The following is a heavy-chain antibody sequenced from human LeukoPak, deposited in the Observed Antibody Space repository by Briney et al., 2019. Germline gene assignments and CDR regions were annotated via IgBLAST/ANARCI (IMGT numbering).Heavy chain of an antibody. D-gene: IGHD3-16*02. J-gene: IGHJ4*02. CDR2: ISGSGGST. CDR1: GFTFSSYA. V-gene: IGHV3-23*01. CDR3: AKEELITYDYVWGSYPQD. Sequence: GGSLRLSCAASGFTFSSYAMSWVRQAPGKGLEWVSAISGSGGSTYYADSVKGRFTISRDNSKNTLYLQMNSLRAEDTAVYYCAKEELITYDYVWGSYPQDWGQGTLVTVSS.